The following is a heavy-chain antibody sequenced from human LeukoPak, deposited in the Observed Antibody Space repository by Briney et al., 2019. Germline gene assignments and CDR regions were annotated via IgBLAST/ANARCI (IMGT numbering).Heavy chain of an antibody. J-gene: IGHJ5*02. CDR1: GGSISSYY. CDR3: ARRIWVSGSYFRNNWFDP. D-gene: IGHD1-26*01. Sequence: SETLSLTCTVSGGSISSYYWSWIRQPPGKGLEWIGYIYYSGSTNYNPSLKSRVTISVDTSKNQFSLKLSSVTAADTAVYYCARRIWVSGSYFRNNWFDPWGQGTLVTVSS. V-gene: IGHV4-59*01. CDR2: IYYSGST.